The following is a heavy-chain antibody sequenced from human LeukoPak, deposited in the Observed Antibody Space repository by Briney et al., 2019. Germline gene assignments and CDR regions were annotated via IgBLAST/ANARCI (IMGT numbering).Heavy chain of an antibody. CDR2: IMPILGIA. D-gene: IGHD5-18*01. CDR1: GGTFSSYA. CDR3: ARAYVDTDYRGYYYYYGMDV. Sequence: SVKVSCKASGGTFSSYAISWVRQAPGQGLEWMGRIMPILGIANYAQKFQGRVTITADKSTSTAYMELSSLRSEDTAVYYCARAYVDTDYRGYYYYYGMDVWGQGATVTVSS. V-gene: IGHV1-69*04. J-gene: IGHJ6*02.